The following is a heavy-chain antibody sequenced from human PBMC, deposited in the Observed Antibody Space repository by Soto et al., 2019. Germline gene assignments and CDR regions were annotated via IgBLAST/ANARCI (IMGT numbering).Heavy chain of an antibody. CDR2: ISYDGSNT. CDR1: GFTFSSYG. D-gene: IGHD1-26*01. Sequence: ESGGGVVQPGRSLRLSCVASGFTFSSYGMHWVRQAPGKGLEWVAIISYDGSNTYYADSVKGRFDTSRDNSKNTLYLQMNSLRAEDTSVYYCAKEGGLSGSYYISSSYYFDYWGQGTLVTVSS. CDR3: AKEGGLSGSYYISSSYYFDY. V-gene: IGHV3-30*18. J-gene: IGHJ4*02.